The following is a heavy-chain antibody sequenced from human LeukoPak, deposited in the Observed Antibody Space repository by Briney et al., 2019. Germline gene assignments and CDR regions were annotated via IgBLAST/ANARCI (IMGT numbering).Heavy chain of an antibody. V-gene: IGHV4-59*12. CDR1: GGSISSYY. CDR2: IYYTGST. Sequence: SETLSLTCTVSGGSISSYYWSWIRQPPAKGLEWIGYIYYTGSTNYNPSLKSRVTISVDTSKNQFSLKLSSVTAADPAVYYCARDGFLAVDYWGQGTLVTVSS. CDR3: ARDGFLAVDY. J-gene: IGHJ4*02. D-gene: IGHD3-3*01.